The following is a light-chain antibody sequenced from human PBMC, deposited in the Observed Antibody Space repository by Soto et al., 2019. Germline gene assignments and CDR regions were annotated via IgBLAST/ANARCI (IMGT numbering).Light chain of an antibody. Sequence: VLTQPPSVSGAPGQRVTISCTGSSSNIGAGYDVHWYQLLPGTAPKLLIYGNINRPSGVPDRFSGSRSGTSAYLAITGLQAEDEADYYCQSYGLSDYVVFGGGTKLTVL. J-gene: IGLJ2*01. V-gene: IGLV1-40*01. CDR1: SSNIGAGYD. CDR3: QSYGLSDYVV. CDR2: GNI.